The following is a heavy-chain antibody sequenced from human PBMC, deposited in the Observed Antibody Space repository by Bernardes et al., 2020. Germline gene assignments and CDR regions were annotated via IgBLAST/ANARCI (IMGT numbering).Heavy chain of an antibody. Sequence: ASVKVSCKASGYTFTSHGMNWVRQAPGQGLEWMGWINPKTGNPTYAQGFTGRFVFSLDTSVSTAYLQISSLKAEDTALYYCARDWFGEFYASHNWFDPWGQGTLVTVSS. CDR3: ARDWFGEFYASHNWFDP. CDR2: INPKTGNP. CDR1: GYTFTSHG. D-gene: IGHD3-10*01. J-gene: IGHJ5*02. V-gene: IGHV7-4-1*02.